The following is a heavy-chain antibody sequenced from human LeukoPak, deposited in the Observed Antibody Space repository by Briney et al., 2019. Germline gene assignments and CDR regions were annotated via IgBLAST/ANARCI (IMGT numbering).Heavy chain of an antibody. V-gene: IGHV3-72*01. J-gene: IGHJ6*02. D-gene: IGHD2-15*01. CDR3: GRAANRDNYYYAMGV. Sequence: PGGSLRLSCAASGFSLNDHFMDWVRQAPGNGLEWVGRSRNKAKSYATEYAASVKGRFTISRDESKNSLYLQMNSLKSEDTAVYYCGRAANRDNYYYAMGVWGRGTTVTVSS. CDR1: GFSLNDHF. CDR2: SRNKAKSYAT.